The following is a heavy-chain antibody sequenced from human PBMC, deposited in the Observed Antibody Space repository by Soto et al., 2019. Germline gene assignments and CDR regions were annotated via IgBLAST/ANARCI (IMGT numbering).Heavy chain of an antibody. CDR1: GGSFSGYY. V-gene: IGHV4-34*01. D-gene: IGHD3-22*01. J-gene: IGHJ4*02. Sequence: QVQLQQWGAGLLKPSETLSLTCAVYGGSFSGYYWSWIRQPPGKGLEWIGEGNHRGSTNHNPSLKSRVTISVDTSKNQISVKLNSVTAADTAVYYWARAGDSSGYAVYWCQGTLVTVSS. CDR3: ARAGDSSGYAVY. CDR2: GNHRGST.